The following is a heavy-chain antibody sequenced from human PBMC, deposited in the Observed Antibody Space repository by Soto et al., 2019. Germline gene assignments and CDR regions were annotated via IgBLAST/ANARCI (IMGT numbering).Heavy chain of an antibody. CDR3: AKDIDTMVRGFDYYYYGMDV. D-gene: IGHD3-10*01. CDR1: GFTFDDYA. J-gene: IGHJ6*02. CDR2: ISWNSGSI. V-gene: IGHV3-9*01. Sequence: EVQLVESGGGLVQPGRSLRLSCAASGFTFDDYAMHWVRQAPGKGLEWVSGISWNSGSIGYADSVKGRFTISRDNAKNSLYLEMNGLRAEDTAWYDCAKDIDTMVRGFDYYYYGMDVWGQGTTVTVSS.